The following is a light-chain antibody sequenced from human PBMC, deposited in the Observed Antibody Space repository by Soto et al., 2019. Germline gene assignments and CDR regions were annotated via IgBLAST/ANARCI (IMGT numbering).Light chain of an antibody. CDR3: QHYNSYSEA. V-gene: IGKV1-5*03. CDR2: KAS. CDR1: QTISSW. Sequence: IQRTQSPSTLSGSVGDRVTTSCMACQTISSWLAWYQQKPGKAPKLLIYKASTLKSGVPSRFSGRGSGTEFTLTSSSLQPDDFATYYCQHYNSYSEAVGQGTKVDIK. J-gene: IGKJ1*01.